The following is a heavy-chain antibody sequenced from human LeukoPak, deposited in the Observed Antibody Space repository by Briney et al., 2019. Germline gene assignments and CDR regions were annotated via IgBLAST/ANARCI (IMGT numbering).Heavy chain of an antibody. V-gene: IGHV1-2*04. D-gene: IGHD3-22*01. CDR3: ARAQRYYDSSGRRPDDAFDI. CDR1: GYTFTGYY. Sequence: ASVKVSCKASGYTFTGYYMHWVRRAPGQGLEWMGWINPNSGGTNYAQKFQGWVTMTRDTSISTAYMELSRLRSDDTAVYYCARAQRYYDSSGRRPDDAFDIWGQGTMVTVSS. CDR2: INPNSGGT. J-gene: IGHJ3*02.